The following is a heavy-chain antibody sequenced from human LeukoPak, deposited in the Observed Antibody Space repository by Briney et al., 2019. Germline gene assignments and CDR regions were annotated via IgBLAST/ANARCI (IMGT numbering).Heavy chain of an antibody. J-gene: IGHJ4*02. CDR2: IYYSGST. Sequence: PSETLALTCTVSGGYISSHYWSWIRQPPGKGLEWIGYIYYSGSTNYNPSLKSRVTISVDTSKNQFSLKLSSVTAADTAVYYCARGQWELLDYWGQGTLVTVSS. D-gene: IGHD1-26*01. CDR3: ARGQWELLDY. V-gene: IGHV4-59*11. CDR1: GGYISSHY.